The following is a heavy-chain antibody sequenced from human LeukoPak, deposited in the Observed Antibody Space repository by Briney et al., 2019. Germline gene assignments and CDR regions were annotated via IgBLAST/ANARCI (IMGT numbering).Heavy chain of an antibody. Sequence: ASVKVSCKASGYTFTGYYMHWVRQAPGQGLEWMGWINPNSGGTNYAQKFQGRVTMTRDTSISTAYMELSRLRSDDTAVYYCASLPGIAAAGDEYYFDYWGQGTLVTVSS. D-gene: IGHD6-25*01. J-gene: IGHJ4*02. CDR1: GYTFTGYY. CDR2: INPNSGGT. V-gene: IGHV1-2*02. CDR3: ASLPGIAAAGDEYYFDY.